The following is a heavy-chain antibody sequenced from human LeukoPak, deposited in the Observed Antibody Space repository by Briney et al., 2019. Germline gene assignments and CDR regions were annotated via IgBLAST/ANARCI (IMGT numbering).Heavy chain of an antibody. J-gene: IGHJ3*02. Sequence: GGSLRLSCAASGFTFRNAWMSWVRQAPGKGLEWVGRIKSKTDGGTTDYAAPVKGRFTISRDDSKNTLYLQMNSLKTEDTAVYYCTTDLEDCSGGSCYLDAFDIWGQGTMVTVSS. CDR1: GFTFRNAW. CDR2: IKSKTDGGTT. V-gene: IGHV3-15*01. CDR3: TTDLEDCSGGSCYLDAFDI. D-gene: IGHD2-15*01.